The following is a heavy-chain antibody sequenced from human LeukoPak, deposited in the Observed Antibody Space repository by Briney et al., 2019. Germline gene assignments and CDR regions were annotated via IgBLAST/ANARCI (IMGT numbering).Heavy chain of an antibody. CDR2: IYHSGST. D-gene: IGHD2-15*01. Sequence: SETLSLTCTVSGYSISSGYYWGWIRQPPGKGLEWIGSIYHSGSTYYNPSLKSRVTISVDTSKNQFSLKLSSVTAADTAVYYCARTMYGGYCTGGTCATLDYWGQGTLVTVSS. J-gene: IGHJ4*02. V-gene: IGHV4-38-2*02. CDR1: GYSISSGYY. CDR3: ARTMYGGYCTGGTCATLDY.